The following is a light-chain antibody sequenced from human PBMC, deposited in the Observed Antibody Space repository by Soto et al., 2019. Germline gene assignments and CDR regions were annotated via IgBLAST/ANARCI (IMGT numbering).Light chain of an antibody. Sequence: EVVLTQSPGTLSLSPGERATLSCRASQSVSNNYFAWYQQKPGQAPRLLIFGSSDRATGIPDRFSGSGSGTDFTLTISRLEPEDVAVYCCQQYGSSPPYTFGQGTKLEIK. CDR2: GSS. J-gene: IGKJ2*01. V-gene: IGKV3-20*01. CDR3: QQYGSSPPYT. CDR1: QSVSNNY.